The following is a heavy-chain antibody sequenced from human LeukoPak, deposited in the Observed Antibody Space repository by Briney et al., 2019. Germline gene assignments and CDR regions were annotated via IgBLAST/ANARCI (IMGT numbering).Heavy chain of an antibody. D-gene: IGHD2-8*01. V-gene: IGHV3-21*01. CDR3: AKDRPPGGSPLMDY. Sequence: PGGSLRLSCAASGFTFDTYRMDWVRQAPGKGLEWVSSISASGSYIYYADSLKGRFTISRDNTKNSLFLQMNSLRAEDTAVYYCAKDRPPGGSPLMDYWGQGTLVTVSS. J-gene: IGHJ4*02. CDR2: ISASGSYI. CDR1: GFTFDTYR.